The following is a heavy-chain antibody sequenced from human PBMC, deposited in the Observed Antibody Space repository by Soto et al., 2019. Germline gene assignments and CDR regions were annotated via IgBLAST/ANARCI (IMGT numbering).Heavy chain of an antibody. D-gene: IGHD1-26*01. J-gene: IGHJ5*02. CDR3: ARESIVGDTKFDP. CDR2: IYHVGAS. V-gene: IGHV4-61*01. CDR1: GDSLSSGRYY. Sequence: LSLTCTVSGDSLSSGRYYWTWLRQPPGKGLEWIGYIYHVGASKYNPSLNSRATISLDTSKSQFSLRLRSVTAADTAVYFCARESIVGDTKFDPWGHGTLVTSPQ.